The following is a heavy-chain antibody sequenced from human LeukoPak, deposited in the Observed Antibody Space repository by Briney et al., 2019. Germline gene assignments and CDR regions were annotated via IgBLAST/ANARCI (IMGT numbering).Heavy chain of an antibody. CDR1: GFTFSNFA. CDR3: ARIGAGSSRDY. D-gene: IGHD6-13*01. V-gene: IGHV3-21*01. Sequence: PGGSLRLSCAASGFTFSNFAMTWARQAPGKGLEWVSSIVGSSSTYYADSLKGRFTISRDNAKNSLYLQLNSLRREDTSVYYCARIGAGSSRDYWGQGTLVTVSS. J-gene: IGHJ4*02. CDR2: IVGSSST.